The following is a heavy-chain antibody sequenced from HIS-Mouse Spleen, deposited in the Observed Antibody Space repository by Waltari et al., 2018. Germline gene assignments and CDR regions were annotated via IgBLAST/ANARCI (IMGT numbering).Heavy chain of an antibody. V-gene: IGHV4-39*07. Sequence: QLQLQESGPGLVKPSETLSLTCTVSGGSISSRSYYCGWIRQPPGTGLEWIGSIYYSGSTYYNPSLKSRVTISVDTSKNQFSLKLSSVTAADTAVYYCAREIPYSSSWYDWYFDLWGRGTLVTVSS. J-gene: IGHJ2*01. D-gene: IGHD6-13*01. CDR1: GGSISSRSYY. CDR3: AREIPYSSSWYDWYFDL. CDR2: IYYSGST.